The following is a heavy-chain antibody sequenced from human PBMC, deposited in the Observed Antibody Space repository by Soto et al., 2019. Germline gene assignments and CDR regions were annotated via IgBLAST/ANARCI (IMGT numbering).Heavy chain of an antibody. CDR1: GFSLSTSGVG. CDR2: ISWNDDK. Sequence: GSGPTLVNPTQTLTLTCTFSGFSLSTSGVGVGWIRQPPGKALEWLALISWNDDKRYSPSLKSRLTITKNTSKNQVVLTMTNMDPVDTATYHCAHTPSWGVWDSNNSFDPWGQGTLVTVSS. J-gene: IGHJ5*02. D-gene: IGHD3-16*01. V-gene: IGHV2-5*01. CDR3: AHTPSWGVWDSNNSFDP.